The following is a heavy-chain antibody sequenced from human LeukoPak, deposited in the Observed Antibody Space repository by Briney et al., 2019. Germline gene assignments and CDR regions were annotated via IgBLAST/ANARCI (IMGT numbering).Heavy chain of an antibody. D-gene: IGHD3-9*01. CDR1: GYTFTSYY. Sequence: ASVKVFCKASGYTFTSYYMHWVRQAPGQGLEWMGIINPSGGSTSYAQKFRGRVTMTRDTSTSTVYMELSSLRSEDTAVYYCARALTGWGYDILTGYYHDWFDPWGQGTLVTVSS. CDR3: ARALTGWGYDILTGYYHDWFDP. J-gene: IGHJ5*02. V-gene: IGHV1-46*01. CDR2: INPSGGST.